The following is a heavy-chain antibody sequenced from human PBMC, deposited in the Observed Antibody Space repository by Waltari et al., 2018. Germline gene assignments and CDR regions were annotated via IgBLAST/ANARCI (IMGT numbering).Heavy chain of an antibody. CDR3: ARVGDYGDYVLDY. J-gene: IGHJ4*02. CDR1: GGPISSSNW. D-gene: IGHD4-17*01. CDR2: IYHSGST. Sequence: QVQLQESGPGLVKPSGTLSLTCAVPGGPISSSNWWSWVRQPPGKGLEGIGEIYHSGSTNYNPSLKSRVTISVDKSKNQFSLKLSSVTAADTAVYYCARVGDYGDYVLDYWGQGTLVTVSS. V-gene: IGHV4-4*02.